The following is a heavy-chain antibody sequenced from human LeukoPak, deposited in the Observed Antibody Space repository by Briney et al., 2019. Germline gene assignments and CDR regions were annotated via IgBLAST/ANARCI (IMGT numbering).Heavy chain of an antibody. J-gene: IGHJ3*02. CDR3: ARIDTYYYDSSGYYSAFDI. CDR2: INWNGGST. V-gene: IGHV3-20*04. D-gene: IGHD3-22*01. Sequence: GGSLRLSCAASGFTFDNYGMSWVRQAPGKGLEWISGINWNGGSTGYADSVKGRFTISRDNAKNSLYLQMNSLRAEDTALYYCARIDTYYYDSSGYYSAFDIWGQGTIVTVSS. CDR1: GFTFDNYG.